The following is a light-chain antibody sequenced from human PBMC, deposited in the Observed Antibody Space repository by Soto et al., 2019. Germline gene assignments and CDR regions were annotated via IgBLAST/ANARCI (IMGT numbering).Light chain of an antibody. CDR2: GAS. V-gene: IGKV3-15*01. J-gene: IGKJ2*01. CDR1: QSVSSN. Sequence: EIVMTQSPGTLSVSPGERATLSCRASQSVSSNLAWFQQKPGQAPRLLIYGASTRATGIPARFSGSGSGTEFTLTISSLQSEDFAVYYCQQYNKWPQTFGQGTKLEIK. CDR3: QQYNKWPQT.